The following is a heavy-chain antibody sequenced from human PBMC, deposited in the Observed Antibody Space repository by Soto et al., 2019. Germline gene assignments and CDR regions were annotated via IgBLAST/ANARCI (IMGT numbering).Heavy chain of an antibody. CDR3: ARAEFDS. J-gene: IGHJ4*02. V-gene: IGHV4-59*01. CDR1: GDCISSYY. CDR2: IYCSGST. Sequence: SETLSLTCTVSGDCISSYYGYWIRQPPGKGLEWIGYIYCSGSTKYNPSLNSRVTISVDTSPTEFSMKVRSVTAADTAVYYSARAEFDSWGQGTLVTVSS.